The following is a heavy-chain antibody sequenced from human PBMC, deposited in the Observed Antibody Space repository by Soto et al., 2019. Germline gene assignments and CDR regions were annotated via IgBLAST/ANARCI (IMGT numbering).Heavy chain of an antibody. CDR3: ARDSGVGGY. V-gene: IGHV4-4*02. CDR1: GASISTSNW. D-gene: IGHD3-16*01. CDR2: IYHTGTT. J-gene: IGHJ4*02. Sequence: SETLSLTCAVSGASISTSNWWSWVRQPPGKGLEWIGEIYHTGTTRYDPSLKSRVTISVDKAKNQFPLKLTSVTAADTAVYFCARDSGVGGYWGRGTLVTVSS.